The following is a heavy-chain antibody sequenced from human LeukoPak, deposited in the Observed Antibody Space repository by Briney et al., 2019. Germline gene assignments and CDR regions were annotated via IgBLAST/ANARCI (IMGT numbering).Heavy chain of an antibody. CDR3: AKEKYGSGKTYFDY. J-gene: IGHJ4*02. CDR1: GFTFSSYA. V-gene: IGHV3-23*01. Sequence: PGGSLRLSCAASGFTFSSYAMSWVRQAPGKGLEWVAAISGSGGSTDYADSVKGRFTISRDNSKNTLYLQMSSLRAEDTAVYYCAKEKYGSGKTYFDYWGQGILVTVSS. D-gene: IGHD3-10*01. CDR2: ISGSGGST.